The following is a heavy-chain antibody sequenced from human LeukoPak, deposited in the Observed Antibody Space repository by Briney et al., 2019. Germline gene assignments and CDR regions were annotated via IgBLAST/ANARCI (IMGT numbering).Heavy chain of an antibody. Sequence: PGGSLRLSCAPSGFIFSRYAMNWIRQAPGKGLEWVSIISNSGDSTIYADSVKGRFTISRDNAKNSLFLQMNSLRAEDTAVYYCARVLRYCSGGNCYSGGLGYMDVWGKGTTVTISS. CDR1: GFIFSRYA. CDR2: ISNSGDST. D-gene: IGHD2-15*01. CDR3: ARVLRYCSGGNCYSGGLGYMDV. J-gene: IGHJ6*03. V-gene: IGHV3-23*01.